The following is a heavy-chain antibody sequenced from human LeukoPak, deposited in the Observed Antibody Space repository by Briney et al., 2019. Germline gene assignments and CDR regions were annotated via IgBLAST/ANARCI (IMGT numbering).Heavy chain of an antibody. J-gene: IGHJ4*02. CDR3: ARDQDYGVDY. D-gene: IGHD4-17*01. CDR2: INPNSGGT. Sequence: AASVMVSCRASGYTFTGYYMHWVRQAPGQGLEWMGRINPNSGGTNYAQKFQGRVTMTGDTSISTAYMVLSRLRSDDTAVYYCARDQDYGVDYWGQGTLVTVSS. V-gene: IGHV1-2*06. CDR1: GYTFTGYY.